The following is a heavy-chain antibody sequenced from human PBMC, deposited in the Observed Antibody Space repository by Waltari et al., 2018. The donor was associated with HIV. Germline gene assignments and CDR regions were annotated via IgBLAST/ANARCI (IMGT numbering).Heavy chain of an antibody. J-gene: IGHJ6*03. D-gene: IGHD6-25*01. V-gene: IGHV1-69*01. CDR1: GGTFSTYA. CDR2: IIPIFGTT. CDR3: ARGGDYFYYMDV. Sequence: QVQLVQPGAEVKKPGSSVKVSCKASGGTFSTYAFSWVRQAPGQGLEWMGGIIPIFGTTNYAQKFQGRLTITADESTTTAYMELSSLRPEDTAVYFCARGGDYFYYMDVWGEGTTVTVSS.